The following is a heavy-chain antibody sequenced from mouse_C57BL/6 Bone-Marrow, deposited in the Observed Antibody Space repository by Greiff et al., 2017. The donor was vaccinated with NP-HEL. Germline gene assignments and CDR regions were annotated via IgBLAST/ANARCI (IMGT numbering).Heavy chain of an antibody. D-gene: IGHD1-1*01. CDR1: GYTFTSYW. J-gene: IGHJ1*03. V-gene: IGHV1-53*01. CDR3: ARRDYGSSYVEYFDV. CDR2: INPSNGGT. Sequence: QVQLQQPGTELVKPGASVKLSCKASGYTFTSYWMHWVKQRPGQGLEWIGNINPSNGGTNYNEKFKSKATLTVDKSSSTAYMQLSSLTSEDAAVYDCARRDYGSSYVEYFDVWGTGTTVTVSS.